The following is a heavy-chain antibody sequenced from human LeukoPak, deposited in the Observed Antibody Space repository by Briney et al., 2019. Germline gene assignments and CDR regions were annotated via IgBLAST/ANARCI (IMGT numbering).Heavy chain of an antibody. D-gene: IGHD7-27*01. V-gene: IGHV3-30*02. CDR1: GITFRSYG. J-gene: IGHJ3*02. CDR3: ARAPFDSGVAFDI. Sequence: GGSLRLSCAASGITFRSYGMHWVRQAPGKGLEWVAFRRYDGTNKYYADSVKGRFTISRDNSKNTLYLQMNSLRAEDTAVYYCARAPFDSGVAFDIWGQGTMVTVSS. CDR2: RRYDGTNK.